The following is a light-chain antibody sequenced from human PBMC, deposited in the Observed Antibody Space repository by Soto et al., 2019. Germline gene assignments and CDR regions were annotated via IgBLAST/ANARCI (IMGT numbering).Light chain of an antibody. J-gene: IGKJ2*01. Sequence: DIQMTQSPSSLSASVGVRVTITCQASQDISIYLNWYQQKPGKAPKLLIYDASNLETGVPSRFSGSGSGTDFTFTISSMQPEDIATYYCQQYDNLPYTFGQGTKLEIK. CDR3: QQYDNLPYT. V-gene: IGKV1-33*01. CDR2: DAS. CDR1: QDISIY.